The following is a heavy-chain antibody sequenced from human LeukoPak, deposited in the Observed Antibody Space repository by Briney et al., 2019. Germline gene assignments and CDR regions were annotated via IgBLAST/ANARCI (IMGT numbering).Heavy chain of an antibody. V-gene: IGHV3-23*01. J-gene: IGHJ4*02. CDR1: GFTFSSYA. D-gene: IGHD3-22*01. Sequence: GGSLRLSCAASGFTFSSYAMSWVRQAPGKGLEWVSAISGSGGSTYYADSVKGRFTISRDNSKNTLYLQMNSLRAEDTAVYYCAKDPRSSGYYQIDYWGQGTLVTVSS. CDR2: ISGSGGST. CDR3: AKDPRSSGYYQIDY.